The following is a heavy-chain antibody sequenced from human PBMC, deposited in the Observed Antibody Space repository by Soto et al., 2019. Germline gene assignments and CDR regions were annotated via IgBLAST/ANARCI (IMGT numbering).Heavy chain of an antibody. CDR3: ARLVLLHSYGQIYYYYGMDA. D-gene: IGHD5-18*01. V-gene: IGHV4-34*01. J-gene: IGHJ6*04. Sequence: PSETLSLTCAVYGGSFSDYYWSWIRQPPGKGLEWIGEINHSGSTNYNPSLKSRVTISVDTSKNQFSLKLSYVTAADTAVYYCARLVLLHSYGQIYYYYGMDAGGKGTTGTV. CDR1: GGSFSDYY. CDR2: INHSGST.